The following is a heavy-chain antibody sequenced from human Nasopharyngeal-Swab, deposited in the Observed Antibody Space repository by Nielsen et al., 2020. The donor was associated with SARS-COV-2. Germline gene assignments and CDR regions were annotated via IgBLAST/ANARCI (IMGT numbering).Heavy chain of an antibody. CDR3: ARAQSGYSYGLFGDY. Sequence: GGSLRLSCAASGFTFSDYYMSWIRQAPGKGLEWVSYISSSGSTIYYADSVKGRFTISRDNAKDSLYLQMNSLRAEDTAVYYCARAQSGYSYGLFGDYWGQGTLVTVSS. CDR2: ISSSGSTI. V-gene: IGHV3-11*01. D-gene: IGHD5-18*01. CDR1: GFTFSDYY. J-gene: IGHJ4*02.